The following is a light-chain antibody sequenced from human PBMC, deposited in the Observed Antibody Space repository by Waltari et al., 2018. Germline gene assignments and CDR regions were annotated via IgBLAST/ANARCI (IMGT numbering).Light chain of an antibody. CDR1: SSDIGNYHY. CDR2: DVS. Sequence: QSALTQPASVSGSPGQSITISCTGTSSDIGNYHYVSWYKQHPGKAPKLMIYDVSKRPSGVSNRFSGSKSGNTASLTISGLQAEDEADYYCSSYTSSTTALFGTGTRVTVL. J-gene: IGLJ1*01. CDR3: SSYTSSTTAL. V-gene: IGLV2-14*03.